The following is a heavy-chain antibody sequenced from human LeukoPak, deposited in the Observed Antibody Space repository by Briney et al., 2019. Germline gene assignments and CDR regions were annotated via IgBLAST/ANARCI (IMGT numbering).Heavy chain of an antibody. J-gene: IGHJ6*03. CDR2: ISSSGSTI. V-gene: IGHV3-48*03. CDR3: ARDHHPYGDYYSYYYYMDV. D-gene: IGHD4-17*01. Sequence: SGGSLRLSCAASGFTFSSYEMNWVRQAPGKGLEWVSYISSSGSTIYYADSVKGRFTISRDNAKNSLYLQMNSLRAEDTAVYYCARDHHPYGDYYSYYYYMDVWGKGTTVTISS. CDR1: GFTFSSYE.